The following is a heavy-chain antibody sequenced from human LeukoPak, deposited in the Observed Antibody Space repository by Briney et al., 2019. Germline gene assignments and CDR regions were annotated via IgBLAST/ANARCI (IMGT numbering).Heavy chain of an antibody. CDR2: IYYSGST. D-gene: IGHD2-21*02. CDR1: GGSISSYY. CDR3: ARGGTAAIAPYAFDI. Sequence: PSETLSLTCTVSGGSISSYYWSWIRQPPGKGLEWIGYIYYSGSTNCNPSVKSRVAMSVDTSKKQFSLKLSSLTAADTAVYYCARGGTAAIAPYAFDIWGQGTMVTVSS. V-gene: IGHV4-59*01. J-gene: IGHJ3*02.